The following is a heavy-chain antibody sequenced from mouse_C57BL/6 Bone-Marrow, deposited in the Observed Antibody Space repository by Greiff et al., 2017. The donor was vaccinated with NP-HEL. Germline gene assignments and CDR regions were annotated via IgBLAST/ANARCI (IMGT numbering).Heavy chain of an antibody. CDR2: IDPENGDT. Sequence: EVQLQQSGAELVRPGASVKLSCTVSGFNIKDDYMHWVKQRPGQGLEWIGWIDPENGDTEYASKFQGKATITADTSSNTAYLQLSSLTSEDTAVYYGTTGGSSPYAMDYWGQGTSVTVSS. D-gene: IGHD1-1*01. CDR3: TTGGSSPYAMDY. V-gene: IGHV14-4*01. CDR1: GFNIKDDY. J-gene: IGHJ4*01.